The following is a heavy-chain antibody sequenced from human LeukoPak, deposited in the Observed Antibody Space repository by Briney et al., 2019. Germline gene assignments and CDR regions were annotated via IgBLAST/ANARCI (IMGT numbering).Heavy chain of an antibody. CDR2: IYYSGST. J-gene: IGHJ3*02. D-gene: IGHD2-2*01. CDR3: ARGPGYCSSTSCYVVAFDI. Sequence: PSETLCLTCTVSGSSIGTYSWSWIRQPPGRGLEWIGYIYYSGSTNYNPSLKSRVTISVDTSKNQFSLKLSSVTAADTAVYYCARGPGYCSSTSCYVVAFDIWGQGTMVTVSS. CDR1: GSSIGTYS. V-gene: IGHV4-59*01.